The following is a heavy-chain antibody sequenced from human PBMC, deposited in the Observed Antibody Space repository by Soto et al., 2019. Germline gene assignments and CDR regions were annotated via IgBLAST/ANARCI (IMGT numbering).Heavy chain of an antibody. D-gene: IGHD2-15*01. Sequence: QVQLQESGPGLVKPSETLSLTCTVSGGSISNYYWSWIRQPPGKGLEWIGYIYYLGSAHYNPSLKSPVTTSVDTSKNQFSLTLRSTTAADTALYYCARQRVGYCSGGTCYGGDYFDYWGQGTLVTVSS. J-gene: IGHJ4*02. V-gene: IGHV4-59*01. CDR3: ARQRVGYCSGGTCYGGDYFDY. CDR1: GGSISNYY. CDR2: IYYLGSA.